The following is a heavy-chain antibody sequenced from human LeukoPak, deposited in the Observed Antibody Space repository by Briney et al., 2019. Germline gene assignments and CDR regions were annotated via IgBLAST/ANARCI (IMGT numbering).Heavy chain of an antibody. J-gene: IGHJ4*02. D-gene: IGHD4-23*01. Sequence: SETLSLTCAVYGGSFSGYYWSWIRQPPGKGLEWIGYIYYSGSTNYNPSLKSRVTISVDTSKNQFSLKLSSVTAADTAVYYCARDDRYGGYFDYWGQGTLVTVSS. CDR2: IYYSGST. CDR3: ARDDRYGGYFDY. CDR1: GGSFSGYY. V-gene: IGHV4-59*01.